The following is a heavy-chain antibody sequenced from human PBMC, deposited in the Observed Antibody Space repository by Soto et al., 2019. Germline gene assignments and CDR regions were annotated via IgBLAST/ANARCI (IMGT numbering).Heavy chain of an antibody. Sequence: GESLKISCKGSGYSFTSYWIGWVRQMPGKGLEWMGIIYPGDSDTRYSPTFQGQVTISADKSISTAYLQWSSLKASDTAMYYCARHSRYDILTGSYYYGMDVWGQGTTVTV. V-gene: IGHV5-51*01. CDR1: GYSFTSYW. CDR3: ARHSRYDILTGSYYYGMDV. CDR2: IYPGDSDT. J-gene: IGHJ6*02. D-gene: IGHD3-9*01.